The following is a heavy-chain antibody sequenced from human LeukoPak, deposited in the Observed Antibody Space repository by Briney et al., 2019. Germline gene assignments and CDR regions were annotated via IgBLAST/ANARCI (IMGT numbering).Heavy chain of an antibody. Sequence: PGGSLRLSCAASGFTVSSKYMNWVRQAPGKGLEWVSVIYTGGSTFDADTVKGRFTISRDNTKNTLYLQINSLRAEDTAVYYCARDMLGFAYFDLWGRGTLVTVSS. CDR1: GFTVSSKY. CDR2: IYTGGST. CDR3: ARDMLGFAYFDL. D-gene: IGHD3-10*02. J-gene: IGHJ2*01. V-gene: IGHV3-53*01.